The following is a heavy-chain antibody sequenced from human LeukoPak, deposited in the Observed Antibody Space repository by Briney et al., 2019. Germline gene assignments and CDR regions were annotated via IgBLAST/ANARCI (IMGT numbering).Heavy chain of an antibody. D-gene: IGHD5-18*01. CDR2: INHSGST. CDR1: GGSFSGYY. J-gene: IGHJ6*03. Sequence: SETPSLTCAVYGGSFSGYYWSWIRQPPGKGLEWIGEINHSGSTNYNPSLKSRVTMSVDTSKNQFSLKLSSVTAADTAVYFCARVGYSYVINDWSRTGLGAYPTKYHYLMDVWDKGTTVTVSS. V-gene: IGHV4-34*01. CDR3: ARVGYSYVINDWSRTGLGAYPTKYHYLMDV.